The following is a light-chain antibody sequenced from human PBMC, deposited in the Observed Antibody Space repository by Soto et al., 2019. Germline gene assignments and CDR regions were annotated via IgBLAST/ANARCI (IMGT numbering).Light chain of an antibody. J-gene: IGLJ1*01. CDR2: EAS. CDR1: SSDVGGYRY. V-gene: IGLV2-14*01. CDR3: SSYTSSSPCV. Sequence: QSVLTQPASVSGSPGQSITISCTGTSSDVGGYRYVSWYQQHPGKAPKLIIYEASNRPSGVSNRFSGSKSGNTASLTISGLQAEDGADYYCSSYTSSSPCVFGTGTKVTVL.